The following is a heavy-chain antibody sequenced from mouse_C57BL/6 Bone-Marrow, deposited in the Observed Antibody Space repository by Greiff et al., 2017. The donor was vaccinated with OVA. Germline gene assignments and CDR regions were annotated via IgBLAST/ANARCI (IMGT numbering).Heavy chain of an antibody. Sequence: EVKLVESGGGLVQPGGSMKLSCAASGFTFSDAWMDWVRQSPEKGLEWVAEIRNKANNHSTYYAESVKGRFTISRDDSKSSVYLQMNSLRAEDTGIYYCTRIDNYGMNWYFDVWGTGTTVTVSS. V-gene: IGHV6-6*01. CDR1: GFTFSDAW. CDR2: IRNKANNHST. J-gene: IGHJ1*03. CDR3: TRIDNYGMNWYFDV. D-gene: IGHD1-1*01.